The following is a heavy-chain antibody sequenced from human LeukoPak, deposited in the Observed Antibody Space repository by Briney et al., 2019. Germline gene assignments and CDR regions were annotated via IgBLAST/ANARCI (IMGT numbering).Heavy chain of an antibody. CDR2: ITRDGSST. Sequence: GGSLTLSCAASGFTFSSSWMHWVRQAPGKRLVWVSRITRDGSSTTYADSVKGRFTASRDNAKNTLYLQMDSLRDDDTAVYYCARDPGYESWSPFWGGMDVWGNGTTVIVSS. D-gene: IGHD3-16*01. CDR3: ARDPGYESWSPFWGGMDV. CDR1: GFTFSSSW. J-gene: IGHJ6*04. V-gene: IGHV3-74*01.